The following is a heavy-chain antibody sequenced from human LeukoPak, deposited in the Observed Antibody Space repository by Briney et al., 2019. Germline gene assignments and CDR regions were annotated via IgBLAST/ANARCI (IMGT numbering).Heavy chain of an antibody. D-gene: IGHD6-19*01. J-gene: IGHJ5*02. V-gene: IGHV3-48*01. CDR1: GFTFSSYN. CDR3: ASLGSGWYWRGWFDP. CDR2: ITLSGTSI. Sequence: PGGSLRLSCAASGFTFSSYNMNWVRQAPGKGLEWVSYITLSGTSIYYADSVKGRFTISRDNAKNSLYLQMNSLRAEDTAVYYCASLGSGWYWRGWFDPWGQGTLVTVSS.